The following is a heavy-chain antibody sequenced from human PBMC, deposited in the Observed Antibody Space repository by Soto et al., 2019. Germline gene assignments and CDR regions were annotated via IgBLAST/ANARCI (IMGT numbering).Heavy chain of an antibody. CDR1: GGSISSSSYY. V-gene: IGHV4-39*01. CDR2: IYYSGST. D-gene: IGHD2-15*01. Sequence: SETLSLTCTVSGGSISSSSYYWGWIRQPPGKGLEWIGSIYYSGSTYYNPSLKSRVTISVDTSKNQFSLKLSSVTAADTAVYYCAKTVVAAGNWFDPWGQGTLVTVSS. J-gene: IGHJ5*02. CDR3: AKTVVAAGNWFDP.